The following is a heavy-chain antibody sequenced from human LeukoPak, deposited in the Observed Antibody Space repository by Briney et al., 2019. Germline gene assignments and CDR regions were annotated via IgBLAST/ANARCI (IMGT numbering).Heavy chain of an antibody. D-gene: IGHD2-15*01. CDR3: ATEVAEGGPQDY. CDR1: GFTFSDYY. Sequence: GGSLRLSCAASGFTFSDYYMSWIRQAPGKGLEWVSYISSSGSTIYYADSVKGRFTISRDNSKNTLYLQMNSLRADDTALYYCATEVAEGGPQDYWGQGTLVTVSS. J-gene: IGHJ4*02. V-gene: IGHV3-11*04. CDR2: ISSSGSTI.